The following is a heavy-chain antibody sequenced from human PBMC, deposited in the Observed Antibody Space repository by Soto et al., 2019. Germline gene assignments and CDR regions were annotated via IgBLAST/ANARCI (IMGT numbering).Heavy chain of an antibody. Sequence: GASVKVSCKASGYTFTDYYAHWLRQAPGQGLEWMGWINPDSGGTSYAQKFQGRVTMTRDTSINTTYMQMSSLRSDDTAVYYCARNVELSFDYWGQGTVVTVS. CDR3: ARNVELSFDY. V-gene: IGHV1-2*02. CDR2: INPDSGGT. CDR1: GYTFTDYY. D-gene: IGHD1-26*01. J-gene: IGHJ4*02.